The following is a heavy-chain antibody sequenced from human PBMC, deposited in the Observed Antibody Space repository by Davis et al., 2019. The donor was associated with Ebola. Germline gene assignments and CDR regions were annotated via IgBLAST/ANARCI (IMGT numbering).Heavy chain of an antibody. J-gene: IGHJ4*02. CDR1: GYTFTTHT. V-gene: IGHV1-3*01. Sequence: ASVKVSCKASGYTFTTHTMHWVRQAPGQRLEWMAWINAANGYTKYSQNIQGRVNITRGTSANTVYMEMSSLKSEDTAVYYCARGTVTGSSDYWGQGTLVTVSS. D-gene: IGHD4-17*01. CDR3: ARGTVTGSSDY. CDR2: INAANGYT.